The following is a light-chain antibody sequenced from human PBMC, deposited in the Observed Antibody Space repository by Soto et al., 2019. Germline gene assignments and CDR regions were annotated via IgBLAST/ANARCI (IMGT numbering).Light chain of an antibody. CDR1: QNIRSR. Sequence: DFQITQSPSTLSASVGDRVTLTCRASQNIRSRLAWFQQKPGKDPKILIYDASSLESGVPQRFSGTGSGTDFNLTLRSLQTEDCATYEGQQRYSTTLTFGGGTKVDIK. V-gene: IGKV1-5*01. J-gene: IGKJ4*01. CDR2: DAS. CDR3: QQRYSTTLT.